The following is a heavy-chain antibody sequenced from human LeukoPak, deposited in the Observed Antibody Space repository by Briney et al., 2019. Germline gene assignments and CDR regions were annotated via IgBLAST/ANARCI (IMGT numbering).Heavy chain of an antibody. J-gene: IGHJ4*02. Sequence: GGSLRLSCTASGFNFGAHAMSWVRQAPGKGLEWVSAISDSGRSTYYLDSVKGRFSISRDNSKNTLFLQMNSLRAEDTAVYYCAKRGMTTIKEGFDYWGQGTLVTVSS. D-gene: IGHD5-24*01. CDR2: ISDSGRST. CDR3: AKRGMTTIKEGFDY. CDR1: GFNFGAHA. V-gene: IGHV3-23*01.